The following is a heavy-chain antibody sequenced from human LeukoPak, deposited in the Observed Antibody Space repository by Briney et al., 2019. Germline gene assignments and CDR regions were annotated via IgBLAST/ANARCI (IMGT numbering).Heavy chain of an antibody. D-gene: IGHD6-13*01. Sequence: GGSLRLSCAASGFSFSSYSMNWVRQAPGKGLEWVSSISSRNTYIYYEDSVRGRFTISRDNAKNSLYLQMNSLRDEDTAVYYCARDSSSWYGDFDLWGRGTLVTVSS. J-gene: IGHJ2*01. CDR3: ARDSSSWYGDFDL. CDR1: GFSFSSYS. V-gene: IGHV3-21*01. CDR2: ISSRNTYI.